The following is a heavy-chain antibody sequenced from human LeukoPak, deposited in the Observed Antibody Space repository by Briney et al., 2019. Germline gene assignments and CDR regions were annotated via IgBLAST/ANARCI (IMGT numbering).Heavy chain of an antibody. D-gene: IGHD3-22*01. CDR1: GFTFDDYA. Sequence: PGGSLRLSCTVSGFTFDDYAMHWVRHTPGKGLEWVAGITWNRDNIVYGDSVKGRFTISRDNVKNVLYLQMNSLRPEDTALYYCAKDLSSAITSALVLDVWGQGTTV. J-gene: IGHJ6*02. V-gene: IGHV3-9*01. CDR3: AKDLSSAITSALVLDV. CDR2: ITWNRDNI.